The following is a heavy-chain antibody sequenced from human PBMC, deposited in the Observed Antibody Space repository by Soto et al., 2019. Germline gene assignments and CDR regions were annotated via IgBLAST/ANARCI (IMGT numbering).Heavy chain of an antibody. V-gene: IGHV4-31*03. Sequence: PXETLSLTGTVPGGSISSGGYYWSWIRQHPGKGLEWIGYIYYSGSTYYNPSFKSRVTISVDTSKNQFSLKLSSVTAADTAVYYCARVVVVAARLSHGFDYWGQGTLVTVSS. J-gene: IGHJ4*02. CDR3: ARVVVVAARLSHGFDY. CDR1: GGSISSGGYY. CDR2: IYYSGST. D-gene: IGHD2-15*01.